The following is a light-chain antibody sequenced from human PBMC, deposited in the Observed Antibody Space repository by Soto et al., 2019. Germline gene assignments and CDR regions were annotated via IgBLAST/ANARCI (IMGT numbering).Light chain of an antibody. J-gene: IGKJ4*01. CDR1: QSISDT. V-gene: IGKV3-20*01. CDR2: GAS. CDR3: QQYSLSPLT. Sequence: EVVLTQSPGTLHLSPGERATISCRASQSISDTLAWYQQKPGQAPRLLIYGASSRATGIPDRFSGDGSGTDYILKISRLEPEDFAVYYCQQYSLSPLTFGGGTKVDIK.